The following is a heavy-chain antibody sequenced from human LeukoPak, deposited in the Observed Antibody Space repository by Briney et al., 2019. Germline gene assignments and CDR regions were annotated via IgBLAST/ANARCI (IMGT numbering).Heavy chain of an antibody. V-gene: IGHV3-21*01. CDR3: ARAHNWKYGSFDF. Sequence: GGSLRLSCAASGFTFSSYSMNWVRPAPGKGLEWVSCISSSSSYIYYADSVKGRFTISRDNAKNSLYLQMNSLRAEDTAVYYCARAHNWKYGSFDFWGQGTPVTVSS. CDR1: GFTFSSYS. J-gene: IGHJ4*02. CDR2: ISSSSSYI. D-gene: IGHD1-7*01.